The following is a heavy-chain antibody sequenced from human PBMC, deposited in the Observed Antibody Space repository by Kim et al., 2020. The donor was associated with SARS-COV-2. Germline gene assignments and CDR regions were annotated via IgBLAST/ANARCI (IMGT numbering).Heavy chain of an antibody. Sequence: ASVKVSCKASGYTFTSYGISWVRQAPGQGLEWMGWISAYNGNTNYAQKLQGRVTMTTDTSTGTAYMELRSLRSDDTAVYYCARSGYSYGYEAFYYYYGMDVWGQETTVTV. CDR2: ISAYNGNT. D-gene: IGHD5-18*01. V-gene: IGHV1-18*01. J-gene: IGHJ6*02. CDR3: ARSGYSYGYEAFYYYYGMDV. CDR1: GYTFTSYG.